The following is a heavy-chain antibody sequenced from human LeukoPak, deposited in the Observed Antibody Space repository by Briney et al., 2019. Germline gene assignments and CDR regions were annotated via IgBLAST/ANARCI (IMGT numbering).Heavy chain of an antibody. Sequence: PSETLSLTCTVSGGSISSYYWSWIRQPPGKGLEWIGYIYYSGSTNYNPSLKSRVTISVDTSKNQFSLKLSSVTAADTAVYYCALGVRFGAKRPLGYWGQGTLVTVSS. CDR3: ALGVRFGAKRPLGY. J-gene: IGHJ4*02. CDR1: GGSISSYY. D-gene: IGHD3-10*01. CDR2: IYYSGST. V-gene: IGHV4-59*12.